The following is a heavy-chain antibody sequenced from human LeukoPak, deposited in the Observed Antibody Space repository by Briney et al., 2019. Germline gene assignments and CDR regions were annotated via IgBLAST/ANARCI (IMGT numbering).Heavy chain of an antibody. V-gene: IGHV3-13*01. CDR3: ARQSTPHGNFDY. D-gene: IGHD5-24*01. CDR2: LGTAGDT. CDR1: GFTFSSYD. Sequence: GGSLRLSCATSGFTFSSYDMHWVRQATGEGLEWVSALGTAGDTFYPGSVKGRFTISRDNAKKSLFLQMSSLRAEDTAIYYCARQSTPHGNFDYWGQGTLVTVSS. J-gene: IGHJ4*02.